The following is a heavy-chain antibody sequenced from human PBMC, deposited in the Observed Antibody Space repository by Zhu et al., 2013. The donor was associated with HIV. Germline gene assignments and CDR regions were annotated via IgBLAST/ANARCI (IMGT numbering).Heavy chain of an antibody. D-gene: IGHD3-10*01. J-gene: IGHJ5*02. Sequence: QVQLVQSGAEVKKPGASVKVSCKASGYTFTGYYVHWVRQAPGQGLEWMGWIKPNSGGTNYAQKFQGWVTMTRDTSISTAYMELSRLTSDDTAVYYCARVEVFGGDGPTYATTTSVPGNPKLRFGTPYPGSDRNRYRCTRYPFTEGCRLVPDP. V-gene: IGHV1-2*04. CDR1: GYTFTGYY. CDR3: ARVEVFGGDGPTYATTTSVPGNPKLRFGTPYPGSDRNRYRCTRYPFTEGCRLVPDP. CDR2: IKPNSGGT.